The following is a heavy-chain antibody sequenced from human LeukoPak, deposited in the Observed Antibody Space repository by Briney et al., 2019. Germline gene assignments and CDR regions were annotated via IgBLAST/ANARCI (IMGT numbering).Heavy chain of an antibody. V-gene: IGHV3-7*03. CDR1: GFPFSSYS. CDR2: IKPDGTTK. D-gene: IGHD6-13*01. CDR3: ARSIPYGTTWYGRSDY. Sequence: QSGGSLRLSCAASGFPFSSYSMTWVRQAPGKGLEWVANIKPDGTTKFYVDSVKGRFIISRDNALNSLYLQMNSLRAEDTAIYYCARSIPYGTTWYGRSDYWGQGTLVTVSS. J-gene: IGHJ4*02.